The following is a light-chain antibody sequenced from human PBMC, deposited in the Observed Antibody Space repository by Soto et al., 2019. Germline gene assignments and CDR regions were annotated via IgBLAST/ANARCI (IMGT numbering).Light chain of an antibody. CDR2: DAS. CDR3: QQYDNLPPFT. J-gene: IGKJ3*01. Sequence: DLQMTQSPSSLSASVGDRVTITCQASQDISNYLNWYQQKPGKAPKLLIYDASNLETGVPSRFSGSGSGTDFTFNISSLQPEDIATYYCQQYDNLPPFTFGPGTKVDIK. CDR1: QDISNY. V-gene: IGKV1-33*01.